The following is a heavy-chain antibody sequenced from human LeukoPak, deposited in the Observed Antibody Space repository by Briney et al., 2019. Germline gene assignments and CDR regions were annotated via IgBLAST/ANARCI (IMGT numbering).Heavy chain of an antibody. V-gene: IGHV1-46*01. J-gene: IGHJ3*02. Sequence: ASVKLSCKASGYTFTSYYMHWVRQAPGQGLEWMGIINPSGGSTSYAQKFQGRVTMTRDTSTSTVYMELSSLRSEDTAVYYCARTVTTYAFDIWGQGTMVTVSS. CDR1: GYTFTSYY. D-gene: IGHD4-17*01. CDR2: INPSGGST. CDR3: ARTVTTYAFDI.